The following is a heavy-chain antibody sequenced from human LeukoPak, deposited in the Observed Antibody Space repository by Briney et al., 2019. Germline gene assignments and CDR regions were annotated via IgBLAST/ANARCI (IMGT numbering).Heavy chain of an antibody. Sequence: SETLSLTCAVYGGSFSGYCWSWIRQPPGKGLEWIGEINHSGSTNYNPSLKSRVTISVDTSKNQFSLKLSSVTAADTAVYYCARGSGWYQLRYFDYWGQGILVTVSS. D-gene: IGHD2-2*01. V-gene: IGHV4-34*01. CDR1: GGSFSGYC. CDR3: ARGSGWYQLRYFDY. CDR2: INHSGST. J-gene: IGHJ4*02.